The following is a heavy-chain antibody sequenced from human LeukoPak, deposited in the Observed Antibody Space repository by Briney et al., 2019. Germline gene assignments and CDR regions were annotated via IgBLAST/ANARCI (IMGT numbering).Heavy chain of an antibody. CDR1: GFSFSSYW. CDR2: INSDGSTT. Sequence: PGRSLRLSCAASGFSFSSYWMHWVRQAPGKGLVWVSHINSDGSTTSYADSVKGRFTISRDNAKNTVYLQMNSLRAEDTAVYYCAREGDGDTDLDYWGQGSLVTVSS. D-gene: IGHD5-24*01. V-gene: IGHV3-74*01. CDR3: AREGDGDTDLDY. J-gene: IGHJ4*02.